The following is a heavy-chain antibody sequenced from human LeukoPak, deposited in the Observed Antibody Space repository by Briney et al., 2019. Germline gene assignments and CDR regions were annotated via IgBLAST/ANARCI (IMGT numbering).Heavy chain of an antibody. J-gene: IGHJ5*02. CDR3: ARGHFLGTGTNWFDP. CDR2: IYYSGST. V-gene: IGHV4-59*01. Sequence: PSETLSLTCTVSGGSISSYFWSWIRQPPGKGLEWIGYIYYSGSTNYNPSPKSRVTISVDTSKNQFTLKLSSVTAADTAVYYCARGHFLGTGTNWFDPWGQGTLVTVSS. D-gene: IGHD1-1*01. CDR1: GGSISSYF.